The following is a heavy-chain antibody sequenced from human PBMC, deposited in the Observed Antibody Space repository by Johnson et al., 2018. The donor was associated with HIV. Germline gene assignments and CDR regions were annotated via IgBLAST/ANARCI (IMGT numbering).Heavy chain of an antibody. CDR2: IKSKSYGGTI. Sequence: VQLVESGGGLVKPGGSPKLSCEASGFTFSNVWMHWVRQAPGKGLEWVGRIKSKSYGGTIDYAAPVKGRFTISRDDSKNTLYLQMNSLRAEDTAVYYCAGDLAGHNAFDIWGQGTMVTVSS. CDR3: AGDLAGHNAFDI. J-gene: IGHJ3*02. CDR1: GFTFSNVW. V-gene: IGHV3-15*01. D-gene: IGHD6-19*01.